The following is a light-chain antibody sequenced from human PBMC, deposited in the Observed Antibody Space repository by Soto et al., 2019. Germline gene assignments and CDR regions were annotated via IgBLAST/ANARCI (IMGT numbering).Light chain of an antibody. CDR3: QQYGSSL. J-gene: IGKJ4*01. Sequence: EIVLTQSPGTLSLSPGERATLSCRASQSVSSSYLAWYQQKPGQAPGLLIYGASSRATGIPDRFSGSGSGTDFTLTISRLEPEDFAVYYCQQYGSSLFGGGTKVDIK. CDR2: GAS. V-gene: IGKV3-20*01. CDR1: QSVSSSY.